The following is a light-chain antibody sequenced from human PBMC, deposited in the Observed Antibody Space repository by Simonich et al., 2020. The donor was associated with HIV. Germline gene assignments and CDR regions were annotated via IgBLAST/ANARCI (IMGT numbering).Light chain of an antibody. CDR3: QQYYSTPHT. CDR2: WAS. V-gene: IGKV4-1*01. CDR1: RRVLYSSNNKNY. Sequence: DIVMTQSPDSLAVSLGERATINCKSSRRVLYSSNNKNYLAWYQLKPGQPPKLLIYWASTRESGVPDRFSGSGSGTDFTLTISSLQAEDVAVYYCQQYYSTPHTFGQGTKVEIK. J-gene: IGKJ2*01.